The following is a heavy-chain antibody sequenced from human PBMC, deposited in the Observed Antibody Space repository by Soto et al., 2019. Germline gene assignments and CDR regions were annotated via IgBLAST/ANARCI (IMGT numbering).Heavy chain of an antibody. CDR2: IRSKTSNYAT. CDR1: GLRFSDAA. J-gene: IGHJ5*02. V-gene: IGHV3-73*01. Sequence: EVQLVESGGDLVQPGGSLKLSCAVSGLRFSDAAVHWVRQASGKRLEWVGRIRSKTSNYATAYAASVIGRFVISRDDSKNTAYLQRSGLQTEDTAVYYCTTHTLYPRGQGTLVTVSS. CDR3: TTHTLYP.